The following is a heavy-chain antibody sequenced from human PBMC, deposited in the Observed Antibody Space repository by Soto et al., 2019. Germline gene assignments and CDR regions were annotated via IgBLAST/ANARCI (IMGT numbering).Heavy chain of an antibody. V-gene: IGHV4-39*01. CDR2: VYYRGST. J-gene: IGHJ1*01. D-gene: IGHD6-19*01. CDR3: ATTRERGIAVYTSDFQH. Sequence: QLQLQESGPGLVNPAETLSLNCTVSGGSISSSRYYWGWSRQPTGKGLEWIGSVYYRGSTYYNPSLKSRVTIAVDTSNNQFSLKLSSVTAADTAVYYCATTRERGIAVYTSDFQHWGQGTLVTVSS. CDR1: GGSISSSRYY.